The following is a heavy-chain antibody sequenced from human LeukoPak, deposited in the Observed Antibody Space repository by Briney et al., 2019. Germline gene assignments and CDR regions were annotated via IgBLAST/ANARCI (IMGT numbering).Heavy chain of an antibody. J-gene: IGHJ4*02. V-gene: IGHV3-7*03. CDR2: IKQDGSEK. CDR3: ASYSSGWGRRFDY. D-gene: IGHD6-19*01. Sequence: PGGSLRLSCAASGFTFSSYWMSWVRQAPGKGLEWVANIKQDGSEKYYVDSVKGRFTISRDNAKNSLYLQMNSLRAEDTAVYYCASYSSGWGRRFDYWGQGTLVTVSS. CDR1: GFTFSSYW.